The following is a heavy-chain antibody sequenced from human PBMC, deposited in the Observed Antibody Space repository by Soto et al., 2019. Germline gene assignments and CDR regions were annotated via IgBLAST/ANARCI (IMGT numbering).Heavy chain of an antibody. V-gene: IGHV4-61*08. J-gene: IGHJ4*02. Sequence: PSETLSLTCTVSSGSVSRGGYFWSWIRQLPGKGLEWIGYINHSGSTNYNPSLKSPVTISVATSKNQFSLKLSSVTAADTAVYYCARAKHGYTPSPYYFDYWGQGTLVTVSS. CDR1: SGSVSRGGYF. D-gene: IGHD5-12*01. CDR2: INHSGST. CDR3: ARAKHGYTPSPYYFDY.